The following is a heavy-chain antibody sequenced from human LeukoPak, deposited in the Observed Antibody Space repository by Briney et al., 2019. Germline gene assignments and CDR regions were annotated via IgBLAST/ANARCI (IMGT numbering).Heavy chain of an antibody. CDR3: ATEVTD. CDR2: INPNSGGT. D-gene: IGHD5-18*01. Sequence: GESLKISCKGSGYSFTNYWIGWVRQAPGQGLEWMGWINPNSGGTKYAQKFQGRVTMTRDTSISTAYMELSRLRSDDTAVYYCATEVTDWGQGTLVTVSS. CDR1: GYSFTNYW. J-gene: IGHJ4*02. V-gene: IGHV1-2*02.